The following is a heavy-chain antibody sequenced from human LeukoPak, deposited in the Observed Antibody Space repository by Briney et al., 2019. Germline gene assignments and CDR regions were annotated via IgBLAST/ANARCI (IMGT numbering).Heavy chain of an antibody. CDR3: ARAGRTGYSSSLHFDY. J-gene: IGHJ4*02. CDR2: ISYDGSNK. CDR1: GFTFSSYA. D-gene: IGHD6-13*01. V-gene: IGHV3-30*04. Sequence: GRSLRLSCAASGFTFSSYAMHWVRQAPGKGLEWVAVISYDGSNKYYADSVKGRFTISRDNAKNSLYLQMNSLRAEDTAVYYCARAGRTGYSSSLHFDYGGQGTLVTVSS.